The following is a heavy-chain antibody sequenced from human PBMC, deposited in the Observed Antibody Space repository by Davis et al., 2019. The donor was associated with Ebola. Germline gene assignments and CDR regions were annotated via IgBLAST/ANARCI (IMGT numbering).Heavy chain of an antibody. D-gene: IGHD6-13*01. CDR2: ISAYNGDT. CDR3: ARDSSSWAESDY. V-gene: IGHV1-18*01. J-gene: IGHJ4*02. Sequence: ASVKVSCRASGYTFTNYGISWVRQAPGQGLEWMGWISAYNGDTNYAQKLQGRVTMTTDTSTSTAYMELRSLRSDDTAVYYCARDSSSWAESDYWGQGTLVIVSS. CDR1: GYTFTNYG.